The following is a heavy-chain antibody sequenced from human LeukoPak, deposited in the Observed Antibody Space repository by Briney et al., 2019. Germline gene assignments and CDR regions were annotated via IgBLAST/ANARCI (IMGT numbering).Heavy chain of an antibody. CDR1: GYTFTSYY. Sequence: ASVKVSCKASGYTFTSYYMHWVRQAPGQGLEWMGIINPSGGSTSYAQKFQGRVTMTRDTSTSTVYMELSSLRSEDTAVYYCARAGRGGWDLVDWFDPWGQGTLVNGSS. J-gene: IGHJ5*02. CDR3: ARAGRGGWDLVDWFDP. D-gene: IGHD6-19*01. CDR2: INPSGGST. V-gene: IGHV1-46*01.